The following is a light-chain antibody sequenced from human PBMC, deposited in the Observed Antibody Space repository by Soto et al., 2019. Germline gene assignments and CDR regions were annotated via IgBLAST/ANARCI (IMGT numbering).Light chain of an antibody. J-gene: IGKJ1*01. CDR1: QSVSSY. Sequence: EIVLTQSQGTLSLSPGERATLSCRASQSVSSYLAWYQQKPGQAPRLLIYDASNRATGIPARFSGSGSGTDFTLTISSLEPEDFAVYYCQQRSNWPWTFGQGTKGDIK. V-gene: IGKV3-11*01. CDR2: DAS. CDR3: QQRSNWPWT.